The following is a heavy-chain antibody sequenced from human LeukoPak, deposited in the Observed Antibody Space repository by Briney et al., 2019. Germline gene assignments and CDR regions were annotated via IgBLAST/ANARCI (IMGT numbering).Heavy chain of an antibody. CDR3: AKGLIDGYNFDY. Sequence: GGSLRLSCAASGFTFSSYAMSWVRQAPGKGLEWVSAISGSGGSTYYADSVKGRFTISRDNSKNALYLQMNSLRAEDTAVYYCAKGLIDGYNFDYWGQGTLVTVSS. V-gene: IGHV3-23*01. CDR1: GFTFSSYA. J-gene: IGHJ4*02. D-gene: IGHD5-24*01. CDR2: ISGSGGST.